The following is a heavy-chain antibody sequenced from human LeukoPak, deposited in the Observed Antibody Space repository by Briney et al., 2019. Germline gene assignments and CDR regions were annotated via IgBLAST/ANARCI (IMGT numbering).Heavy chain of an antibody. J-gene: IGHJ4*02. CDR3: ARARWTSTVTTYYLDF. D-gene: IGHD4-17*01. CDR2: INAGNGKI. Sequence: ASVKVSCKTSGYTYSDYAVQWVRQAPGHTLEWMGWINAGNGKIRYSQKFQDRVTISRDTSATTAYLDLSSLKSEDTAVYYCARARWTSTVTTYYLDFWGQGTLVTVSS. V-gene: IGHV1-3*01. CDR1: GYTYSDYA.